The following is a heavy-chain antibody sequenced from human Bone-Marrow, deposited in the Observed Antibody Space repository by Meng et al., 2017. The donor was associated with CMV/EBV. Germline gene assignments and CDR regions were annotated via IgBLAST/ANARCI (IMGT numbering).Heavy chain of an antibody. V-gene: IGHV3-23*01. CDR3: GRDPNGDYVGAFDF. Sequence: SGFTFSNYAMTWVRQASGKGLEWVSSIGGSGGVTSYADSVKGRFTISRDNSQNTLYLQLNSLRAEDTAIYFCGRDPNGDYVGAFDFWGQGTMVTVSS. D-gene: IGHD4-17*01. CDR1: GFTFSNYA. CDR2: IGGSGGVT. J-gene: IGHJ3*01.